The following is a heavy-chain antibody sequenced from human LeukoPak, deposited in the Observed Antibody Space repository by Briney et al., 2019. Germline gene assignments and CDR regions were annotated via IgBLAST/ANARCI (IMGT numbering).Heavy chain of an antibody. CDR3: ARRHRGSSGWYLYYFDY. CDR2: ISAYNGNT. D-gene: IGHD6-19*01. CDR1: GYTFTSYG. Sequence: GASVKVSCKASGYTFTSYGISWVRQAPGQGLEWMGWISAYNGNTNYAQRLQGRVTMTTDTSTSTAYMELRSLRSDDTAVYYCARRHRGSSGWYLYYFDYWGQGTLVTVSS. V-gene: IGHV1-18*01. J-gene: IGHJ4*02.